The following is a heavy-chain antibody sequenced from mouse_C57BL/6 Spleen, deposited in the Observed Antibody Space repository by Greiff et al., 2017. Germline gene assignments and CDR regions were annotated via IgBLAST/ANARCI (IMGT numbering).Heavy chain of an antibody. Sequence: VQLQESGAELVKPGASVKLSCKASGYTFTSYWMHWVKQRPGQGLEWIGMIHPNSGSTNYNEKFKSKATLTVDKSSSTAYMQLSSLTSEDSAVYYCAIRATGTIFAYWGQGTLVTVSA. J-gene: IGHJ3*01. CDR3: AIRATGTIFAY. V-gene: IGHV1-64*01. D-gene: IGHD4-1*01. CDR2: IHPNSGST. CDR1: GYTFTSYW.